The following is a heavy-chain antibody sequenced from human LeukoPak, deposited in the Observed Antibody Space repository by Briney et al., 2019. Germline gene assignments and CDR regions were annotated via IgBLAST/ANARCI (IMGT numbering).Heavy chain of an antibody. D-gene: IGHD4-17*01. CDR3: ATAGDGDYVHWFDP. CDR2: IHYSGST. CDR1: GGSISTYY. J-gene: IGHJ5*02. V-gene: IGHV4-59*01. Sequence: SETLSLTCTVSGGSISTYYWSWIRQPPGKGLEWIGYIHYSGSTNYNPSLKSRVTISVDTSKNQFSLKLSSVTAADTAVFYCATAGDGDYVHWFDPWGQGTLVTVSS.